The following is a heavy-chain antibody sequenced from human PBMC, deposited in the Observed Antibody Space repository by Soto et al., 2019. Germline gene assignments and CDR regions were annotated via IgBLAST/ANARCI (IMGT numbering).Heavy chain of an antibody. J-gene: IGHJ6*02. D-gene: IGHD2-21*02. CDR1: GGSISSGGYY. CDR2: IYYSGST. CDR3: ARVCGGDCHYGMDV. Sequence: QVQLQESGPGLVKPSQTLSLTCTVSGGSISSGGYYWTWIRQHPGKGLEWIGYIYYSGSTYYNPSLKSRFTISVDTSKIQFSLKLSSVTAADTAVYYCARVCGGDCHYGMDVWGQGTTVTVSS. V-gene: IGHV4-31*03.